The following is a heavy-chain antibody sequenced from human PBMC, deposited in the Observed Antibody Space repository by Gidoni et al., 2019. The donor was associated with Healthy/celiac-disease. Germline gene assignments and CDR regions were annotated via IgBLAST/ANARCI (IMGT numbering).Heavy chain of an antibody. J-gene: IGHJ2*01. D-gene: IGHD3-3*01. Sequence: KGLEWMGRIDPSDSYTNCSPSFQGHVTISADKSISTAYLQWSSLKASDTAMYYCARRSGSGYSHWYFDLWGRGTLVTVSS. CDR3: ARRSGSGYSHWYFDL. V-gene: IGHV5-10-1*01. CDR2: IDPSDSYT.